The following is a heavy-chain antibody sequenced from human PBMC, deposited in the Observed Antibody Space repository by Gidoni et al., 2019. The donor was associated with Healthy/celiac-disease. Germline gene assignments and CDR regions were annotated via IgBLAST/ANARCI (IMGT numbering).Heavy chain of an antibody. V-gene: IGHV4-39*07. CDR3: ARDPMDCSGGSCYPAVLWY. CDR1: GGSSSSSSYY. Sequence: QLQLQESGPGLVKPSETLSLTCTGPGGSSSSSSYYWGWIRQPPGKGLEWIGSIYYSGSTYYTPSLKSRVPISVDTSKNQFSLQLSSVTAADTAVYYCARDPMDCSGGSCYPAVLWYWGQGTLVTVSS. CDR2: IYYSGST. J-gene: IGHJ4*02. D-gene: IGHD2-15*01.